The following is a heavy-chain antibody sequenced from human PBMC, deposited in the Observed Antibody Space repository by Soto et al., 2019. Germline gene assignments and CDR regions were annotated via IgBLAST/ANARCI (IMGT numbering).Heavy chain of an antibody. CDR2: ISGRGVDT. Sequence: GGSLRLSCAASGFTFSSYGMSWVRQAPGKGLEWVSSISGRGVDTLYADSVKGRFTISRDNSRNTLYLQVNSLRAEDTAVYYCAKDQTDVTLFDYWGQGTLVTASS. V-gene: IGHV3-23*01. D-gene: IGHD2-21*02. J-gene: IGHJ4*02. CDR1: GFTFSSYG. CDR3: AKDQTDVTLFDY.